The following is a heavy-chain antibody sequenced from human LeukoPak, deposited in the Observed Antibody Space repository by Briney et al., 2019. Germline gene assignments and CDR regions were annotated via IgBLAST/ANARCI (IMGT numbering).Heavy chain of an antibody. J-gene: IGHJ6*02. CDR3: ARDHYDILTGYFYGMDV. V-gene: IGHV4-34*01. CDR2: INHSGST. Sequence: SETLSLTCAVYGGSFSGYYWSWIRQPPGKGLEWIGEINHSGSTNYNPSLKSRVTISVDTSKNQFSLKLSSVTAADTAVYYCARDHYDILTGYFYGMDVWGQGTTVTVSS. CDR1: GGSFSGYY. D-gene: IGHD3-9*01.